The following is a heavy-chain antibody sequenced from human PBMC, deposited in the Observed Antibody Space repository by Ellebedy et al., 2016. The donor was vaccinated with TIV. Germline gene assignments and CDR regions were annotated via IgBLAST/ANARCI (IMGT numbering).Heavy chain of an antibody. CDR3: ASSSGDCRGSTCYSSTLDY. Sequence: AASVKVSCKASRYSFRKSGVHWLRQAPGQGLEWMGWSNVDSGTTRYSQKFQGRVTISLDTSANTASMDLSSLRSEDTAVYYCASSSGDCRGSTCYSSTLDYWGQGTLVTVSS. CDR2: SNVDSGTT. V-gene: IGHV1-3*01. J-gene: IGHJ4*02. D-gene: IGHD2-15*01. CDR1: RYSFRKSG.